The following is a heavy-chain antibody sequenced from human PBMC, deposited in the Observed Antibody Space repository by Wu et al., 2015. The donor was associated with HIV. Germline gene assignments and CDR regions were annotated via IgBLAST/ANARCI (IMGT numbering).Heavy chain of an antibody. V-gene: IGHV1-2*02. CDR2: VNPNSGAT. CDR1: GYIFTIYY. D-gene: IGHD2-21*01. Sequence: QVQLVQSGAEVKKPGASVKVSCKTSGYIFTIYYMHWVRQAPGQGLEWMGCVNPNSGATNYAQKFRGRVTMTRDTSISTVSMELSSLTSDDTAVYYCARDLLWGEDYWGQGTRVTVSS. CDR3: ARDLLWGEDY. J-gene: IGHJ4*02.